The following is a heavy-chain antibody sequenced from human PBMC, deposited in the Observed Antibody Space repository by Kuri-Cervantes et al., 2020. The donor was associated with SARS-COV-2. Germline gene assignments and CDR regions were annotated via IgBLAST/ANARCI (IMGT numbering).Heavy chain of an antibody. V-gene: IGHV4-59*01. CDR1: GGSISSYY. J-gene: IGHJ4*02. CDR2: IYYSGST. CDR3: ARGGNYDFWSGYSTFDY. D-gene: IGHD3-3*01. Sequence: SETLSLTCAVSGGSISSYYWSWIRQPPGKGLEWIGYIYYSGSTNYNPSLKSRVTISVDTSKNQFSLKLSSVTAAGTAVYYCARGGNYDFWSGYSTFDYWGQGTLVTVSS.